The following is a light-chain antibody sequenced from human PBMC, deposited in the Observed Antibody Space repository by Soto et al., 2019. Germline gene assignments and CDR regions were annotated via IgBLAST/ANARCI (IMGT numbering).Light chain of an antibody. J-gene: IGKJ1*01. CDR2: AAS. Sequence: DIQMTQSPSSLSASVGDRVTITCRASQGINNFLAWYQQKPGKVPKLLIYAASTLLSGVPSRFSGSGSGTDYTLTISSLQPEDVATYYCQKYNSALWTFGQGTKVEIK. CDR3: QKYNSALWT. CDR1: QGINNF. V-gene: IGKV1-27*01.